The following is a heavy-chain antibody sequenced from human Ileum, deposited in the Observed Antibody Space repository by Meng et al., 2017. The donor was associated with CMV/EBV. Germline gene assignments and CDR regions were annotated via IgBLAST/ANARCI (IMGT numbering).Heavy chain of an antibody. V-gene: IGHV4-39*02. CDR2: INYSGST. D-gene: IGHD4-11*01. CDR3: ARDMTNRWFDY. Sequence: QAQLHESGPGVVKPSETLSVACTVSVDSITFNTHFWAWIRQPPGQGLGWIGTINYSGSTYYNPSLRSRVTLSVYTPKTQFSLKMSYVCAADTAMYYCARDMTNRWFDYWGQGILVTVSS. J-gene: IGHJ4*02. CDR1: VDSITFNTHF.